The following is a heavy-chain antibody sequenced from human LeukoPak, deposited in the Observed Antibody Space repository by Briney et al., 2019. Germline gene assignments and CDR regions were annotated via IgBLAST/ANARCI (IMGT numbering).Heavy chain of an antibody. CDR3: AREYDILTGYPRDYYYYGMDV. J-gene: IGHJ6*02. Sequence: PGGPLRLSCAASGFTFSSYSMNWVRQAPGKGLEWVSSISSSSSYIYYADSVKGRFTISRDNAKNSLYLQMNSLRAEDTAVYYCAREYDILTGYPRDYYYYGMDVWGQGTTVTVSS. CDR2: ISSSSSYI. V-gene: IGHV3-21*01. D-gene: IGHD3-9*01. CDR1: GFTFSSYS.